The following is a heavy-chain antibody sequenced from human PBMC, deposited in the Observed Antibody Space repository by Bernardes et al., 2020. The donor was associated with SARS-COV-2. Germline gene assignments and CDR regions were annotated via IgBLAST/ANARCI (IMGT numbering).Heavy chain of an antibody. CDR2: ISGSGGSP. CDR3: AKAAGR. D-gene: IGHD1-26*01. Sequence: GWTLVRSCAASGFTFRSSAMSWVRQAPGPGLEWVSAISGSGGSPYYADAVKGRFTISRDNSKNTLYLQMNSLRAEDTAVYYCAKAAGRWGQGTLVTGAS. V-gene: IGHV3-23*01. J-gene: IGHJ4*02. CDR1: GFTFRSSA.